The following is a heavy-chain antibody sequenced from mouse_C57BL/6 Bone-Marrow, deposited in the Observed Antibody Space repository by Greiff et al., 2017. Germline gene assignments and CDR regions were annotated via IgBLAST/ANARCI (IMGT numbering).Heavy chain of an antibody. V-gene: IGHV1-72*01. CDR1: GYTFTSYW. J-gene: IGHJ4*01. Sequence: QVQLQQPGAELVKPGASVKLSCKASGYTFTSYWMHWVKQRPGRGLEWIGRIDPNSGGTTYNEKFKSKATLTVDKPSSTAYMQLSSLTSEDSAVYYCARSTYSNYRYYYAMDYWGQGTSVTVSS. D-gene: IGHD2-5*01. CDR2: IDPNSGGT. CDR3: ARSTYSNYRYYYAMDY.